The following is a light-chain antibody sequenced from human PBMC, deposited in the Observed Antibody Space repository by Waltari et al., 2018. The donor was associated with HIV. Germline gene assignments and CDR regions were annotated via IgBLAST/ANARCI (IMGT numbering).Light chain of an antibody. CDR2: GAS. V-gene: IGKV3D-15*01. Sequence: EIVMTQSPATLSVSPGQRVTLSCRASQNIGANLAWYQQRPGQPPWLLIHGASSRDPGIPARFTGRGTGTDFTLQISNLQSDDSGVYYCQQYLDWPPWTFGQGTKV. J-gene: IGKJ1*01. CDR1: QNIGAN. CDR3: QQYLDWPPWT.